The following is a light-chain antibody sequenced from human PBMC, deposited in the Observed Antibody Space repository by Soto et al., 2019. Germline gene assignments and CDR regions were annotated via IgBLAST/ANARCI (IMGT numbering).Light chain of an antibody. Sequence: AIQMTQSPASLSASVGEGVTITCLASQCIRSYLGWYQQKPGKAPRLLIYAASTLHSGVPSRFSGSGSGTGFTLTISSLQPEDFATYYCLQDHNSPLTFGQGTKVDIK. CDR1: QCIRSY. V-gene: IGKV1-6*01. CDR3: LQDHNSPLT. CDR2: AAS. J-gene: IGKJ1*01.